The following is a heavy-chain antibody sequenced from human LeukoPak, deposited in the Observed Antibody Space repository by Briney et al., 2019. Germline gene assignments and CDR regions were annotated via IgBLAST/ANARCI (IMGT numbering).Heavy chain of an antibody. J-gene: IGHJ6*03. CDR3: ARQRDYCSSTSCPLYMDV. CDR2: IYPGDSDT. Sequence: PGESLKISCKGSGYSFTSYWIGWVRQMPGKGLEWMGIIYPGDSDTRYSPSFQGQVTISADKSISTAYLQWSSLKASDTAMYYCARQRDYCSSTSCPLYMDVWGKGTTATVSS. V-gene: IGHV5-51*01. D-gene: IGHD2-2*01. CDR1: GYSFTSYW.